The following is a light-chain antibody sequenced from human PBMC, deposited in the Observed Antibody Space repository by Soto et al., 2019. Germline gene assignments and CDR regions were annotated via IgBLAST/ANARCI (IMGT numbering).Light chain of an antibody. Sequence: QSVLTQPASVSGSPGQSITISCIGTSSDIGGYDYVSWYQQHPGKAPKLMIYEVSNRPSGVSNRFSGSKSGNTASLTISGLQAEDEADYYCTSYTSSSTNYVFGTGTKLTVL. J-gene: IGLJ1*01. CDR2: EVS. V-gene: IGLV2-14*01. CDR3: TSYTSSSTNYV. CDR1: SSDIGGYDY.